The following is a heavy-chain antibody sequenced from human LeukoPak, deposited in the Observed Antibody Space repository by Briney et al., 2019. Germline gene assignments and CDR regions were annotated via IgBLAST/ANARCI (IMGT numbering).Heavy chain of an antibody. CDR1: GFSLSTSGVG. D-gene: IGHD1-1*01. J-gene: IGHJ4*02. V-gene: IGHV2-5*02. Sequence: SGPTLLKPTQTLALTCTFSGFSLSTSGVGVGWIRQPPGKALEWLALIYWDDDKRYSPSLKSRLTITKDTYKNQVVLTLTNLDPVDTATYYCEHVNWNDDFDYWGQGTLVTVSS. CDR3: EHVNWNDDFDY. CDR2: IYWDDDK.